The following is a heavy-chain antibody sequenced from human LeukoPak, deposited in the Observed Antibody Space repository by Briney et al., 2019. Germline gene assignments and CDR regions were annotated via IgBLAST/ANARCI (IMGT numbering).Heavy chain of an antibody. CDR3: ARGDLRAAACTSYYYYYIDV. J-gene: IGHJ6*03. Sequence: ASVKVSCKASGYTFTSYDINWVRQATGQGLEWMGWMNPNSGNTGYAQKFQGRVTMTRNTSISTAYMELSSLRSEDTAVYYCARGDLRAAACTSYYYYYIDVWGKGTTVTVSS. V-gene: IGHV1-8*01. D-gene: IGHD6-13*01. CDR2: MNPNSGNT. CDR1: GYTFTSYD.